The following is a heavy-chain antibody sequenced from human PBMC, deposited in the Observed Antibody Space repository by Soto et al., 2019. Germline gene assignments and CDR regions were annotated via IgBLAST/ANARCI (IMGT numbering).Heavy chain of an antibody. CDR2: IDPSDSQT. Sequence: GESLKISCNGSGYSFAGYWITWVRRKPGKGLEWMGRIDPSDSQTYYSPSFRGHVTISVTKSITTVFLQWSSLRASDTAMYYCARQIYDSDTGPNFQYYFDSWGQGTPVTVSS. CDR3: ARQIYDSDTGPNFQYYFDS. CDR1: GYSFAGYW. V-gene: IGHV5-10-1*01. J-gene: IGHJ4*02. D-gene: IGHD3-22*01.